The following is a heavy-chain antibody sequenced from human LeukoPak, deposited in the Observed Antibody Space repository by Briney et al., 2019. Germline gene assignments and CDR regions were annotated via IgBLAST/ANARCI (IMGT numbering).Heavy chain of an antibody. J-gene: IGHJ6*03. D-gene: IGHD6-19*01. CDR3: ARGDEQWLANPYYYYYYMDV. CDR1: GGTFSSYA. Sequence: GASVKVSCKASGGTFSSYAISWVRQAPGQGLEWMGGIIPIFGTANYAQKFQGRVTITADESTSTAYMELSSLRSEDTAVYYCARGDEQWLANPYYYYYYMDVWGKGTTVTVSS. V-gene: IGHV1-69*13. CDR2: IIPIFGTA.